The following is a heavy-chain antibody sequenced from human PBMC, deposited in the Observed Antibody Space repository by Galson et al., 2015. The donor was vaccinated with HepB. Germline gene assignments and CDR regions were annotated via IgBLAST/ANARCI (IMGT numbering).Heavy chain of an antibody. D-gene: IGHD3-16*01. V-gene: IGHV3-66*01. CDR2: IYSGGST. CDR1: GFTVSSNY. J-gene: IGHJ4*02. CDR3: AREPKEGGMGYFDY. Sequence: SLRLSCAAPGFTVSSNYMSWVRQAPGKGLEWVSVIYSGGSTYYADSVKGRFTISRDNSKNTLYLQMNSLRAEDTAVYYCAREPKEGGMGYFDYWGQGTLVTVSS.